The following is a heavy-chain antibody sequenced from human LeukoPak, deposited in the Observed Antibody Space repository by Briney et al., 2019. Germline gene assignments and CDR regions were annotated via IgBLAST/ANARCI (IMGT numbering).Heavy chain of an antibody. Sequence: GGSLRLSCAAPGFIFDNYAIHWVRQAPRKGLEWVSLISGDGGSTFYADSVRGRFTISRDNTRKSLSLQMSSLRSEDTALYYCARESETSGWYDYWGQGTLVTVSS. CDR1: GFIFDNYA. D-gene: IGHD6-19*01. CDR3: ARESETSGWYDY. V-gene: IGHV3-43*02. J-gene: IGHJ4*02. CDR2: ISGDGGST.